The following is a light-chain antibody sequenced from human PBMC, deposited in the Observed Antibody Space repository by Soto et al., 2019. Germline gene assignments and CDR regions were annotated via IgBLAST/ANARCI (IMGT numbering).Light chain of an antibody. V-gene: IGLV2-14*01. CDR2: DVS. CDR1: SSDVGGYNY. Sequence: QSALTQPASVSGSPGRSITISCTGTSSDVGGYNYVSWYQQHPGKAPKLLIYDVSNRPSGVSNRFSGCKSGNTASLTISGLQAEDEADYYCSSYTSSSTVVFGGGTKLTVL. CDR3: SSYTSSSTVV. J-gene: IGLJ2*01.